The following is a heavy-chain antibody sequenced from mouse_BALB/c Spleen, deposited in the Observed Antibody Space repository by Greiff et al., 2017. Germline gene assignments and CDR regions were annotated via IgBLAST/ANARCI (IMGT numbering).Heavy chain of an antibody. CDR2: ISSGGSYT. Sequence: EVQRVESGGGLVKPGGSLKLSCAASGFTFSSYAMSWVRQTPEKRLEWVATISSGGSYTYYPDSVKGRFTISRVNAKNTLYLQMSSLRSEDTAMYYCASGPGYFDYWGQGTTLTVSS. V-gene: IGHV5-9-3*01. CDR3: ASGPGYFDY. CDR1: GFTFSSYA. J-gene: IGHJ2*01.